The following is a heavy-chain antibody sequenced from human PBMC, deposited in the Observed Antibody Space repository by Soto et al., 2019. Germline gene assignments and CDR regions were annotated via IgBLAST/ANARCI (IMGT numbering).Heavy chain of an antibody. D-gene: IGHD5-18*01. V-gene: IGHV3-23*01. CDR2: ISGSGSST. CDR1: GFTFYSYA. CDR3: ANRDSSMVTRYYYGMDV. J-gene: IGHJ6*02. Sequence: EVQLLESGGGLVQPGGSLRLSCAASGFTFYSYAMSWVRQAPGKGLEWVSAISGSGSSTYYADSVKGRFTISRDNSKNTLWLQMNSLRAEDTAIYYCANRDSSMVTRYYYGMDVWGQGTTVTVSS.